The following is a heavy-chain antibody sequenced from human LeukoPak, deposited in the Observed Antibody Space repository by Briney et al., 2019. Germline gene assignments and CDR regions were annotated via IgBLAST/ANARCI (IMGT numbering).Heavy chain of an antibody. CDR2: SIPIFGTA. V-gene: IGHV1-69*13. D-gene: IGHD1-7*01. Sequence: SVKVSCKASVGTFISCSISWVRQAAGQGLEGMGGSIPIFGTANYAQKFQGRVTITADESTSTVYIELSSLRSADTGVFYCARRWITGTKDAFDIWGQGTMVTVSS. CDR1: VGTFISCS. J-gene: IGHJ3*02. CDR3: ARRWITGTKDAFDI.